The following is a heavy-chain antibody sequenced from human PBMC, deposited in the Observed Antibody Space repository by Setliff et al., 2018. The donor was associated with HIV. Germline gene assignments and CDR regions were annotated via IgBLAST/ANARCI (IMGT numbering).Heavy chain of an antibody. V-gene: IGHV4-59*01. CDR1: GGSISSYY. J-gene: IGHJ4*02. Sequence: PSETLSLTCTVSGGSISSYYWSWIRQPPGEGLEWIGYIFYSGSTNYNPSLKSRVTISVDTSKNQFSLNLSSVTAADTAVYYCARWAPLRYFDYWGQGTLVTVSS. CDR3: ARWAPLRYFDY. CDR2: IFYSGST.